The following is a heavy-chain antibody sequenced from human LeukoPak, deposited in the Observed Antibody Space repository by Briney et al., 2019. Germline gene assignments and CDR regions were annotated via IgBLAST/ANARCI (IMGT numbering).Heavy chain of an antibody. V-gene: IGHV1-2*02. CDR3: ARDRGGRFFFEY. J-gene: IGHJ4*02. D-gene: IGHD4-23*01. CDR2: INPNTGGT. Sequence: GASVKVSCKASGYTFTSYGISWVRQAPGQGLEWLGWINPNTGGTKYTQRSQGRVTMTRDTSTSTAYMELSRLRSDDTAVYYCARDRGGRFFFEYWGQGTLVTVSS. CDR1: GYTFTSYG.